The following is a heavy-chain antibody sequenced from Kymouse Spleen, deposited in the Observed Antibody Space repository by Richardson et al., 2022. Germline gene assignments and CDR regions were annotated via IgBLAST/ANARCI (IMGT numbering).Heavy chain of an antibody. Sequence: QVQLVESGGGVVQPGRSLRLSCAASGFTFSSYGMHWVRQAPGKGLEWVAVIWYDGSNKYYADSVKGRFTISRDNSKNTLYLQMNSLRAEDTAVYYCAREGPHCTNGVCYDYYYGMDVWGQGTTVTVSS. CDR1: GFTFSSYG. V-gene: IGHV3-33*01. J-gene: IGHJ6*02. D-gene: IGHD2-8*01. CDR3: AREGPHCTNGVCYDYYYGMDV. CDR2: IWYDGSNK.